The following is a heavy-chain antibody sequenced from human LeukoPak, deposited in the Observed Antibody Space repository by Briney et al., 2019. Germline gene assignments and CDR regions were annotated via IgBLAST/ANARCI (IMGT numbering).Heavy chain of an antibody. CDR3: AREVETAARRVVHAFDI. Sequence: PSETLSLTCTVSGVSISSGDYYWSWIRQPPGEGLEWIGYIYYSGSTYYNPSLKSRVTISVDTSKNQFSLKLSSVTAADTAVYYCAREVETAARRVVHAFDIWGQGTMVTVSS. CDR2: IYYSGST. D-gene: IGHD6-6*01. V-gene: IGHV4-30-4*08. J-gene: IGHJ3*02. CDR1: GVSISSGDYY.